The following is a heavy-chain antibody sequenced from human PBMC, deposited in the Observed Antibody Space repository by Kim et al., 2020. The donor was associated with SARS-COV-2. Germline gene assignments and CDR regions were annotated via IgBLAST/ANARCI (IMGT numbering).Heavy chain of an antibody. J-gene: IGHJ3*01. CDR2: IYAGDSDT. V-gene: IGHV5-51*01. D-gene: IGHD3-10*01. Sequence: GESLKISCKASGYILTTYWIAWVRQMPGKGLEWMGIIYAGDSDTRYSPSFQGQVSISVDKSIDTAYLQWSSLKASDTAMYYCASRTILRGQDAFDVWGQGTMVTVSS. CDR1: GYILTTYW. CDR3: ASRTILRGQDAFDV.